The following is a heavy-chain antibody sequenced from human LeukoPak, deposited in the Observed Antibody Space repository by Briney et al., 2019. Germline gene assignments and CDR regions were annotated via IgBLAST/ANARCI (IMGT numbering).Heavy chain of an antibody. J-gene: IGHJ5*02. CDR2: INHSGST. V-gene: IGHV4-34*01. D-gene: IGHD6-19*01. Sequence: SETLSLTCGVYGGSFSGYYWSWIRQPPGKGLEWIGEINHSGSTNYNPSLKSRVTISVDTSKNQFSLKLSSVTAADTAVYYCARGGGWFHNWFDPWGQGTLVTVSS. CDR1: GGSFSGYY. CDR3: ARGGGWFHNWFDP.